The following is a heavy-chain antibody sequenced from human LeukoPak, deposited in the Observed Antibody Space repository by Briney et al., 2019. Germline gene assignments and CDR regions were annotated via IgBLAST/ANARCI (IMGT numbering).Heavy chain of an antibody. CDR3: ARGKRYFDWLSLGGDFDY. Sequence: GGSLRLSCAASGFTFSSYAMSWVRQAPGKGLEWVSAISGSGGSTYYADSVKGRFTISRDNSKNTLYLQMNSLRAEDTAVYYCARGKRYFDWLSLGGDFDYWGQGTLVTVSS. CDR1: GFTFSSYA. V-gene: IGHV3-23*01. CDR2: ISGSGGST. D-gene: IGHD3-9*01. J-gene: IGHJ4*02.